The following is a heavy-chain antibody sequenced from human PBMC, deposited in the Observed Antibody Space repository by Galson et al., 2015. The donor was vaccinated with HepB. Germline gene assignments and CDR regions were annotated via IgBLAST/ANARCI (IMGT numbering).Heavy chain of an antibody. CDR2: ISGSGGST. CDR1: GFTFSSYA. CDR3: AKDLPLGVWSGYWDWFDP. V-gene: IGHV3-23*01. D-gene: IGHD3-3*01. Sequence: LRLSCAASGFTFSSYAMSWVRQAPGKGLEWVSAISGSGGSTYYADSVKGRFTISRDNSKNTLYLQMNSLRAEDTAVYYCAKDLPLGVWSGYWDWFDPWGQGTLVTVSS. J-gene: IGHJ5*02.